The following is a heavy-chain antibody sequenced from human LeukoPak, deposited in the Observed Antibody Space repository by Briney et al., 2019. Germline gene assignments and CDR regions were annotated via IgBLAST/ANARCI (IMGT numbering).Heavy chain of an antibody. CDR2: ISAYNGNT. Sequence: ASVKVSCKASGYTFTSYGIGWVRQAPGQGLEWMGWISAYNGNTNYAQKLQGRVTMTTDTSTSTAYMELRSLRSDDTAVYYCARRGIPVYYYGMDVWGQGTTVTVSS. J-gene: IGHJ6*02. CDR1: GYTFTSYG. V-gene: IGHV1-18*01. D-gene: IGHD3-16*01. CDR3: ARRGIPVYYYGMDV.